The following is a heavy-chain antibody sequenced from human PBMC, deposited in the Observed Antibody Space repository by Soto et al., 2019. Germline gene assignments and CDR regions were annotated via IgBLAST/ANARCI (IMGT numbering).Heavy chain of an antibody. CDR1: GFTFSSCS. V-gene: IGHV3-21*01. Sequence: EVQLVESGGGLVKPGGSLRLSCAASGFTFSSCSMNWVRQAPGKGLEWVSSISSSSSYIYYADSVKGRFTISRDNAKNSLYLQMNSLRAEDTAVYYCARDSATVPTNWFDPWGQGTLVTVSS. D-gene: IGHD4-17*01. CDR3: ARDSATVPTNWFDP. J-gene: IGHJ5*02. CDR2: ISSSSSYI.